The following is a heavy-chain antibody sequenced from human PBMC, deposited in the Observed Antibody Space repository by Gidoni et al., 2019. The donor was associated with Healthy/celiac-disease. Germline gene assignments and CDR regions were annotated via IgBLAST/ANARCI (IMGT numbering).Heavy chain of an antibody. D-gene: IGHD3-22*01. V-gene: IGHV2-5*02. CDR2: IYWDDDK. J-gene: IGHJ4*02. Sequence: HITLKESAPTLVKPTQTLTLTCTFSGFSLSTSGVGVACIRQPPGKALEWLALIYWDDDKRDSPSLKSRLTNTKEASKNQVVLTMTNMDPVETATYYCAHSSGWYYYDSSGPFDYWGQGTLVTVSS. CDR3: AHSSGWYYYDSSGPFDY. CDR1: GFSLSTSGVG.